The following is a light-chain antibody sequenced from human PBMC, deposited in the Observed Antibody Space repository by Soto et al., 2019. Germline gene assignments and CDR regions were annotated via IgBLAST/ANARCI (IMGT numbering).Light chain of an antibody. CDR2: AAS. V-gene: IGKV1D-12*01. CDR3: QQAYSFPIT. CDR1: QDIVAY. J-gene: IGKJ5*01. Sequence: DIKVTQSPSSVSASVGDRVTITCRASQDIVAYLAWYQHKPGRAPELLIRAASTLQSGVPSRFSGSGSGTDFTLTINSLQPEDFATYYCQQAYSFPITFGQGTRLEIK.